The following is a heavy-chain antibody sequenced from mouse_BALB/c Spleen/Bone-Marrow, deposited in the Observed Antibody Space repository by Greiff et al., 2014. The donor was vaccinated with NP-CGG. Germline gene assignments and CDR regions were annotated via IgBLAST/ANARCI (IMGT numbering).Heavy chain of an antibody. CDR3: ARDGNYRYAMDY. Sequence: QVQLQQSGDELVKPGASVKLSCMASGFTFTSYRIHWVKQRPGQGPEWIGEINPSNGRTNYNEKFKSKATLTEDKSSSTAYMQHSSRTSEDSAVYYCARDGNYRYAMDYWGQGTSVTVSS. D-gene: IGHD2-1*01. J-gene: IGHJ4*01. CDR2: INPSNGRT. CDR1: GFTFTSYR. V-gene: IGHV1S81*02.